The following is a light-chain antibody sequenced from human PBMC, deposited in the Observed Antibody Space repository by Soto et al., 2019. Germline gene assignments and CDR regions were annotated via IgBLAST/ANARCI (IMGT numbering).Light chain of an antibody. V-gene: IGLV2-8*01. CDR2: DVS. J-gene: IGLJ1*01. CDR1: SSDVGSYNY. CDR3: SSYASSNNYV. Sequence: QAALTQPPSESGSPGQSVTISRTGASSDVGSYNYVSWYQQHPGKAPRLMIYDVSNRPSGVPDRFSGSKSGNTASLTVSGLQAEDEADYYCSSYASSNNYVFGTGTKVTVL.